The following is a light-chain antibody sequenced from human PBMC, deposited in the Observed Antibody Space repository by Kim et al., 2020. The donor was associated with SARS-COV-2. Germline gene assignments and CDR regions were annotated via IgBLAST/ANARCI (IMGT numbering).Light chain of an antibody. CDR3: QQRSNWPPT. V-gene: IGKV3-11*01. Sequence: PGERATLSCTASQSVSSYLAWYQQKPGQAPRPLIYDASNRATGIPARFSGSGSGTDFTLTISSLEPEDFAVYYCQQRSNWPPTFGQGTKVDIK. CDR2: DAS. J-gene: IGKJ1*01. CDR1: QSVSSY.